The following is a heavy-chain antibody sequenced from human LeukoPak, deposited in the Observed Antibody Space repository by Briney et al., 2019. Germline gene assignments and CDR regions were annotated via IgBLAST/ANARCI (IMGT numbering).Heavy chain of an antibody. D-gene: IGHD2-2*01. CDR1: GGTFSSYA. J-gene: IGHJ6*02. CDR3: ARDPPGYCSSTSCSWGYYYYGMDV. V-gene: IGHV1-69*04. CDR2: IIPILGIA. Sequence: SVKVTCKASGGTFSSYAISWVRQAPGQGLEWMGRIIPILGIANYAQKFQGRVTITADKSTSTAYMELSSLRSEDTAVYYCARDPPGYCSSTSCSWGYYYYGMDVWGQGTTVTVSS.